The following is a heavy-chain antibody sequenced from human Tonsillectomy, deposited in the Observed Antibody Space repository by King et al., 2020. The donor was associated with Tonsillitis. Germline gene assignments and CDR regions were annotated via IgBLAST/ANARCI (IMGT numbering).Heavy chain of an antibody. CDR1: GFTFSSYD. CDR2: ISYDGSNK. CDR3: AKDGSSDFDY. J-gene: IGHJ4*02. V-gene: IGHV3-30*18. Sequence: VQLVESGGGVVQPGRSLRLSCAASGFTFSSYDMHWVRQAPGKGLEWVAVISYDGSNKYYADSVKGRFTISRDNSKNTLYLQMNRLRAEDTAVYYCAKDGSSDFDYWGQGTLVTVSS.